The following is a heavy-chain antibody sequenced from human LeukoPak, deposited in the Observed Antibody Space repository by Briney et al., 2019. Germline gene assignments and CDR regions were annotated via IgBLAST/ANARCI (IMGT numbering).Heavy chain of an antibody. CDR2: INHSGST. D-gene: IGHD1-14*01. Sequence: PSETLSLTCAVYGGSFSGYYWSWIRQPPGKGLEWIGEINHSGSTNYNPSLKSRVTISVDTSKNQFSLKLSSVTAADTAVYYCASEGIRGHYYYYYYMDVWGEGTTVTVSS. CDR3: ASEGIRGHYYYYYYMDV. CDR1: GGSFSGYY. V-gene: IGHV4-34*01. J-gene: IGHJ6*03.